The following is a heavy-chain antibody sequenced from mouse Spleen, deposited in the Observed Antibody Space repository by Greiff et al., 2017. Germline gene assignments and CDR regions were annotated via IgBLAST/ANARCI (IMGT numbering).Heavy chain of an antibody. V-gene: IGHV1-81*01. J-gene: IGHJ2*01. CDR3: ARSDYYGSSGYYFDY. D-gene: IGHD1-1*01. CDR1: GYTFTSYG. Sequence: VQLQQSGAELARPGASVKLSCKASGYTFTSYGISWVKQRTGQGLEWIGEIYPRSGNTYYNEKFKGKATLTADESSSTAYMELRSLTSEDSAVYFCARSDYYGSSGYYFDYWGQGTTLTVSS. CDR2: IYPRSGNT.